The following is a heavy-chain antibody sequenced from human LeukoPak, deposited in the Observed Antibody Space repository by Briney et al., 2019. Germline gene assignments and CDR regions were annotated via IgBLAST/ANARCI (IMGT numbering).Heavy chain of an antibody. J-gene: IGHJ4*02. V-gene: IGHV4-39*01. CDR3: ARHCNLYGDPGAFDY. D-gene: IGHD4-17*01. Sequence: NPSETLSLTCTVSGGSISSSSYYWGWIRQPPGTGLEWIGSIYYSGSTYYNPSLKSRVTISVDTSKNQFSLKLSSVTAADTAVYYCARHCNLYGDPGAFDYWGQGTLVTVSS. CDR1: GGSISSSSYY. CDR2: IYYSGST.